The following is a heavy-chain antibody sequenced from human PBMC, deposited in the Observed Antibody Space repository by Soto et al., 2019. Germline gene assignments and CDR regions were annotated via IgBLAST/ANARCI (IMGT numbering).Heavy chain of an antibody. CDR2: IYYSGST. CDR1: GGSISSSSYY. CDR3: ASQESIWLPHVDY. V-gene: IGHV4-39*01. Sequence: QLQLQESGPGLVKPSETLSLTCTVSGGSISSSSYYWGWIRQPPGKGMEWIGSIYYSGSTYYNPSLTSRVTISVDTSKNQFSLKLSSVTAADTAVYYCASQESIWLPHVDYWGQGTLVTVSS. J-gene: IGHJ4*02. D-gene: IGHD3-3*01.